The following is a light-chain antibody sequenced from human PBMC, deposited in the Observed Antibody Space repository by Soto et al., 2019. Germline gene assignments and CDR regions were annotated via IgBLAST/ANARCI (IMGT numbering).Light chain of an antibody. CDR2: GSS. J-gene: IGKJ1*01. Sequence: EILMTQSPATLSVSPGERVILSCRASQTFCSYLAWYQQKPGQAPRLLIYGSSSRSTGISAWFSGSGSGTETTLTISTLQYEDLAVYYCQQYNNWPRAFGQGTKVQIK. CDR1: QTFCSY. V-gene: IGKV3-15*01. CDR3: QQYNNWPRA.